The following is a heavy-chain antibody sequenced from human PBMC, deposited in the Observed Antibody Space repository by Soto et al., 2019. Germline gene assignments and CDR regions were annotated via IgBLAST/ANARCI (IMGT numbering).Heavy chain of an antibody. CDR2: IIPIFGTA. CDR3: AGNGFGKTYYYGMDV. V-gene: IGHV1-69*14. CDR1: GGTFSSYA. Sequence: QVQLVQSGAEVKKPGSSVKVSCKASGGTFSSYAISWVRQAPGQGLEWMGGIIPIFGTADYAQKFQGRVTITADKSTSTAYRGLRSLRSEDRAFYYCAGNGFGKTYYYGMDVWAKGPRSPSP. J-gene: IGHJ6*02. D-gene: IGHD3-10*01.